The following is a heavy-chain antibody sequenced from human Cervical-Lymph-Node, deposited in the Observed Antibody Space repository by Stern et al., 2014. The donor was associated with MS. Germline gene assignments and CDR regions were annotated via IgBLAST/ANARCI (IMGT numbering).Heavy chain of an antibody. D-gene: IGHD2-15*01. CDR1: GGSITSHGYY. CDR2: IYYGGNS. Sequence: QVQLQESGPGLVKPSQTLSLTCAVSGGSITSHGYYWSWIRQFPGNGLEWIGYIYYGGNSYYNPSLKSRVSISIEASKDQFSLRLISLTAADTAVYYCVRSYSAEYFEDWGQGTLVTVSS. V-gene: IGHV4-31*11. CDR3: VRSYSAEYFED. J-gene: IGHJ1*01.